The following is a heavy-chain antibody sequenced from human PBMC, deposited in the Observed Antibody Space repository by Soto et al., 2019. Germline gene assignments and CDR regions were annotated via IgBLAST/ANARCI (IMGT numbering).Heavy chain of an antibody. CDR1: GYTFNRHY. Sequence: QVQLVQSGAEVRKPGASVKVSCKASGYTFNRHYIQWVRQAPGQGLEWMGMIDPSGGDTNYAKKFQGRVTLTSDTSTSTVYTELSSLRSEDTAVYYWAKRRGVGLTRSSVDYWGPGTLVIVSS. D-gene: IGHD1-26*01. V-gene: IGHV1-46*02. CDR2: IDPSGGDT. J-gene: IGHJ4*02. CDR3: AKRRGVGLTRSSVDY.